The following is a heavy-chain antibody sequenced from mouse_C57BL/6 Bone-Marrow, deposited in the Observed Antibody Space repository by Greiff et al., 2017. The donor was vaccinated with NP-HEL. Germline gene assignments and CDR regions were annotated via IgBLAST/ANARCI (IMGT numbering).Heavy chain of an antibody. CDR1: GFTFSDYY. CDR2: INYDGSST. V-gene: IGHV5-16*01. J-gene: IGHJ3*01. CDR3: ASLHYYGSTSWFAY. D-gene: IGHD1-1*01. Sequence: EVNVVESEGGLVQPGSSMKLSCTASGFTFSDYYMAWVRQVPEKGLEWVANINYDGSSTYYLDSLKSRFIISRDNAKNILYLQMSSLKSEDTATYYCASLHYYGSTSWFAYWGQGTLVTVSA.